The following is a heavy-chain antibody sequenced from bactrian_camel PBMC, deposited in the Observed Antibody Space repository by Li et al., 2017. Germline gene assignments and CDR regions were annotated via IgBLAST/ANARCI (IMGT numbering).Heavy chain of an antibody. J-gene: IGHJ4*01. CDR3: PLISSAGLGRLTT. Sequence: QVQLVESGGGSVQAGGSLRLSCAVSGFTFNSYYMSWVRQAPGKGLEWVSTIYSDGSNTYYADSLKERFTISRDNAKNTVYLQMDSLKSEDTASITVPLISSAGLGRLTTGARGPRSPSP. CDR2: IYSDGSNT. CDR1: GFTFNSYY. V-gene: IGHV3-2*01. D-gene: IGHD6*01.